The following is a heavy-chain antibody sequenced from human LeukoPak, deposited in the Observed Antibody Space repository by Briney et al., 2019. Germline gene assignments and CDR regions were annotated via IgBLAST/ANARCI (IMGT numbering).Heavy chain of an antibody. V-gene: IGHV1-8*01. J-gene: IGHJ6*02. Sequence: ASVKVSCKASGYTFTSYDINWVRQATGQGLEWMGWMNPNSGNTGYAQKFQGRVTMTRNTSISTAYMELSSLRSEDTAVYYCARGDFWSGYYTGMDVWGQGTMVTVSS. CDR1: GYTFTSYD. D-gene: IGHD3-3*01. CDR3: ARGDFWSGYYTGMDV. CDR2: MNPNSGNT.